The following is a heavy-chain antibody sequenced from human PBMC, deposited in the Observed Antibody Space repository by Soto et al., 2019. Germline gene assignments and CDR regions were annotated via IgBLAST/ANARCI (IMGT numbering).Heavy chain of an antibody. CDR3: ARGDSSAIDY. Sequence: QVQLVQSGAEVRKPGSSVKVSCKASGGTFSRHAISWVRQAPGQGLEWMGWMNPNSGNTGYAQKFQGRVTMTRNTSISTAYMELSSLRSEDTAVYYCARGDSSAIDYWGQGTLVTVSS. V-gene: IGHV1-8*01. CDR1: GGTFSRHA. CDR2: MNPNSGNT. D-gene: IGHD6-25*01. J-gene: IGHJ4*02.